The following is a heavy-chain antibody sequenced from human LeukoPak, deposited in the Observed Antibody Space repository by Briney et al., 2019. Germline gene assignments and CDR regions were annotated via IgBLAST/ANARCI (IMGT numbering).Heavy chain of an antibody. V-gene: IGHV4-39*01. CDR1: GGSTSSSSYY. Sequence: SETLSLTCTVSGGSTSSSSYYWGWIRQPPGKGLEWIGSIYYSGSTYYNPSLKSRVTISVDTSKNQFSLKLSSVTAADTAVYYCARGYYDSSGYYGFDYWGQGTLVTVSS. CDR2: IYYSGST. J-gene: IGHJ4*02. CDR3: ARGYYDSSGYYGFDY. D-gene: IGHD3-22*01.